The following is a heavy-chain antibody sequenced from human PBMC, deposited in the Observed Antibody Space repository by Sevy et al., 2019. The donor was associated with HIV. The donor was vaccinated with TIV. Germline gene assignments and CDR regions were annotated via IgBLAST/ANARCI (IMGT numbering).Heavy chain of an antibody. J-gene: IGHJ3*02. V-gene: IGHV4-61*01. D-gene: IGHD2-8*01. CDR1: GGSVSSGSYY. Sequence: SETLSLTCTVSGGSVSSGSYYWSWIRQPPGKGLEWIGYIYYSGSTNYNPSLKSRVTISVDTSKNQFSLKLSSVTAADTAVYYCARDNGGKQAAFDIWGHGTMVTVSS. CDR2: IYYSGST. CDR3: ARDNGGKQAAFDI.